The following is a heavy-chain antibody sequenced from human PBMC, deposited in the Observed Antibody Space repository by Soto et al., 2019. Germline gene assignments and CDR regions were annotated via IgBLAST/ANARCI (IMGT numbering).Heavy chain of an antibody. CDR3: ASELVPAAMRDYFDY. J-gene: IGHJ4*02. D-gene: IGHD2-2*01. CDR1: GFTFSSYA. Sequence: GGSLRLSCAASGFTFSSYAMHWVRQAPGKGLEWVAVISYDGSNKYYADSVKGRFTISRDNSKNTLYLQMNSLRAEDTAVYYCASELVPAAMRDYFDYWGQGTRVNVAS. V-gene: IGHV3-30-3*01. CDR2: ISYDGSNK.